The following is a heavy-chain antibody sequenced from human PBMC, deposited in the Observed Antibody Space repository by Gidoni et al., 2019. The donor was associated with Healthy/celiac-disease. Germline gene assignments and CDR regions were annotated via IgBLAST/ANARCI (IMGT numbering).Heavy chain of an antibody. V-gene: IGHV3-11*06. J-gene: IGHJ6*02. Sequence: QVQLVESGGGLVKPGGSLRLSCAASGFTFSDYYMSWIRQAPGKGLEWVSYISSSSSYTNYADSVKGRFTISRDNAKNSLYLQMNSLRAEDTAVYYCAREGFGILWFGEKYYYGMDVWGQGTTVTVSS. D-gene: IGHD3-10*01. CDR2: ISSSSSYT. CDR1: GFTFSDYY. CDR3: AREGFGILWFGEKYYYGMDV.